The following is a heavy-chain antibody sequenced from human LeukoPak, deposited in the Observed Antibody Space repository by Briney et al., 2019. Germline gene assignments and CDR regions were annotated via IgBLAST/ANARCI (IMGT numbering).Heavy chain of an antibody. CDR2: INAGNGNT. Sequence: ASVTVSCTASEYTFSTYAIHWVRQAPGQRLEWMGWINAGNGNTKYSQKFQGRVTMTRDTSTSTVYMELSSLRSEDTAVYYCARDRVAYGDYLFDYWGQGTLVTVSS. CDR1: EYTFSTYA. V-gene: IGHV1-3*01. D-gene: IGHD4-17*01. CDR3: ARDRVAYGDYLFDY. J-gene: IGHJ4*02.